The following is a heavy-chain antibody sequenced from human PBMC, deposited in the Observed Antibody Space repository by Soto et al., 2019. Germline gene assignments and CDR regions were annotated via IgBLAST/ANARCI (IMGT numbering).Heavy chain of an antibody. Sequence: EVQLVESGGGLVQPGGSLRLSCAASGFTFSSYAMHWVRQAPGKGLEYVSGISSNGGSTYYANSVKGRFSISRDNSKNTLYLQMGSLRAEDMAVYYCARGIFDSYGMDVWGQGTTVTVSS. D-gene: IGHD2-15*01. CDR3: ARGIFDSYGMDV. CDR2: ISSNGGST. V-gene: IGHV3-64*01. CDR1: GFTFSSYA. J-gene: IGHJ6*02.